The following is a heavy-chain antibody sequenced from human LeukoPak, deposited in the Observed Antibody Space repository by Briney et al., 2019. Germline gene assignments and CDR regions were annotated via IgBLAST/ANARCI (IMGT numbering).Heavy chain of an antibody. CDR2: TNPNSGGT. CDR3: ARAGSFQLLYGYFQY. D-gene: IGHD2-2*02. CDR1: GYTLTRYY. J-gene: IGHJ1*01. Sequence: ASVKVSCKASGYTLTRYYMHWVPQAPGQPPEWMGWTNPNSGGTNYAQTFQGRVTMTRDTSISTVYMELTSLRSDDTAVYYCARAGSFQLLYGYFQYWGQGTLVSVPS. V-gene: IGHV1-2*02.